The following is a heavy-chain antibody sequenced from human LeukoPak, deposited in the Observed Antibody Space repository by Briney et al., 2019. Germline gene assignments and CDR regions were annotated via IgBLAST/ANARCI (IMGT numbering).Heavy chain of an antibody. V-gene: IGHV3-66*02. CDR3: AGRRVLDASFDY. J-gene: IGHJ4*02. D-gene: IGHD3-16*01. CDR1: GFTFSSYS. Sequence: GGSLRLSCAASGFTFSSYSMNWVRQAPGKGLEWVSVIYSGDNTYYVESVKGRFTISRDNSKSTLFLQMNRLRAEDTAVYYCAGRRVLDASFDYWGQGTLVTVSS. CDR2: IYSGDNT.